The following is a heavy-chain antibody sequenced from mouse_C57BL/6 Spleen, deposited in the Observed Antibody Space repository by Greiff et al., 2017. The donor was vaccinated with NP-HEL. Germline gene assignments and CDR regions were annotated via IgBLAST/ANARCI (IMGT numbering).Heavy chain of an antibody. V-gene: IGHV5-17*01. Sequence: DVMLVESGGGLVKPGGSLKLSCAASGFTFSDYGMHWVRQAPEKGLEWVAYISSGSSTIYYADTVKGRFTISRDNAKNTLFLQMTSLRSEDTAMYYCARDYGSSSGYFDYWGQGTTLTVSS. CDR3: ARDYGSSSGYFDY. D-gene: IGHD1-1*01. CDR1: GFTFSDYG. J-gene: IGHJ2*01. CDR2: ISSGSSTI.